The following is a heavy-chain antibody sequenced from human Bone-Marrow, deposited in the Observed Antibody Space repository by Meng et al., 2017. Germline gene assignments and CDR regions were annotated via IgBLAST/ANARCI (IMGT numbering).Heavy chain of an antibody. D-gene: IGHD5-18*01. CDR1: GYSFTSYW. J-gene: IGHJ4*02. V-gene: IGHV5-51*01. Sequence: GESLKISCKGSGYSFTSYWIGWVRQMPGKGLEWMGIIYPGDSDTRYSPSFQGQVTISADKSISTAYLQWSSLKASDTAMYYCARLLRYSYGSVPMKTTSQETYYFDYWGQGTLVTVSS. CDR3: ARLLRYSYGSVPMKTTSQETYYFDY. CDR2: IYPGDSDT.